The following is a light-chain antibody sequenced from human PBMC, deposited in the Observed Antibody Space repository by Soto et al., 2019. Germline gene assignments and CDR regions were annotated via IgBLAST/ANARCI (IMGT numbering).Light chain of an antibody. CDR3: QQRFIWPPLT. Sequence: EVVLTQSPATLSLSPGERATLSCRASQSVGTYLAWYQQKPGQAPRLLIYDASNRATGIPARFSGRGSGTDFTLTTSSLEPEDSAVYYCQQRFIWPPLTFGGGTKVEI. CDR1: QSVGTY. J-gene: IGKJ4*01. V-gene: IGKV3-11*01. CDR2: DAS.